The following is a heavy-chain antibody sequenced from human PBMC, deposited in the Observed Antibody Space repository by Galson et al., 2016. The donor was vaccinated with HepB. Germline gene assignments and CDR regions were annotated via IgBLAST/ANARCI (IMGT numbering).Heavy chain of an antibody. CDR3: ARNPYSGPRYYDGWDV. Sequence: SLRLSCAASGFTFSSYWMHWVRQAPGKGLMWVSRISTDGSSTRYADSVKGRFTISRDNAKNTLYLQMRSLRAEDAAMYFCARNPYSGPRYYDGWDVWGRGTMVTVSS. V-gene: IGHV3-74*01. J-gene: IGHJ6*02. D-gene: IGHD4-23*01. CDR2: ISTDGSST. CDR1: GFTFSSYW.